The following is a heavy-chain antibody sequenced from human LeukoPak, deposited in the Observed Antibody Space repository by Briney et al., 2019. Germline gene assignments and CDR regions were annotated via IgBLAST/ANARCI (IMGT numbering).Heavy chain of an antibody. J-gene: IGHJ4*02. CDR1: GGSISSSSYY. CDR3: ARQATSGSYSH. CDR2: IYYSGST. V-gene: IGHV4-39*01. Sequence: SETLSLTCTVSGGSISSSSYYWGWIRQPPGKGLEWIGSIYYSGSTYYNPSLKSRVTISVDTSKNQFSLKLSSVTAADTAVYYCARQATSGSYSHWGQGTLVTVSS. D-gene: IGHD1-26*01.